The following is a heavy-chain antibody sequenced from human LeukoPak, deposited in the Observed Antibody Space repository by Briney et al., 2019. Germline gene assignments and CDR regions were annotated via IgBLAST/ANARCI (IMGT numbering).Heavy chain of an antibody. V-gene: IGHV4-4*09. CDR3: ARQKCTSTSCLTKNAFDI. D-gene: IGHD2-2*01. CDR2: IYTSGST. J-gene: IGHJ3*02. Sequence: PSETLSLTCTVSGSISSYYWSWIRQPPGKGLEWIGYIYTSGSTNYNPSLKSRATISVDTSKNQFSLDLSSVTAADTAVYYCARQKCTSTSCLTKNAFDIWGQGTMVTVSS. CDR1: GSISSYY.